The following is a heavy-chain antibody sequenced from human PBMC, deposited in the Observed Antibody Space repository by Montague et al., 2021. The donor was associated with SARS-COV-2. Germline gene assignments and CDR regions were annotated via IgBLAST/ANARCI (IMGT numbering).Heavy chain of an antibody. D-gene: IGHD3-10*01. J-gene: IGHJ5*02. Sequence: SETLSLTCTVSGGSISSCYWSWIRQPQGKGLEWMGYIYYSGSTNYNPSLKSRGTISVDTSKNQFSLKLSSVTAADTAVDYCARVKRRYYYGLGVSAHFDHWGQGTLVTVSS. CDR2: IYYSGST. CDR1: GGSISSCY. CDR3: ARVKRRYYYGLGVSAHFDH. V-gene: IGHV4-59*01.